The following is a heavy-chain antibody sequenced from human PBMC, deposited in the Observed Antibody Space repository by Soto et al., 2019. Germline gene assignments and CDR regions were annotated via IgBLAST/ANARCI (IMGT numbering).Heavy chain of an antibody. CDR1: GGSISSYY. Sequence: SETLSLTGTLSGGSISSYYWSWIRQPPGKGLEWIGYIYYCGSTNYNPSLKSRVSISVDTSKNPFSLKLSSLTAADPPVYYCARTGYSGYDLFDYWGQGTLVTVSS. J-gene: IGHJ4*02. D-gene: IGHD5-12*01. CDR2: IYYCGST. CDR3: ARTGYSGYDLFDY. V-gene: IGHV4-59*08.